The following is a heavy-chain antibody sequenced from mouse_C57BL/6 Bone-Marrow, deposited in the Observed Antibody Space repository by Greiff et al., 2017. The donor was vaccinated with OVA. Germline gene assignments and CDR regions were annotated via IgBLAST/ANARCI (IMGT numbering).Heavy chain of an antibody. CDR3: ELGPYFDY. J-gene: IGHJ2*01. D-gene: IGHD4-1*01. CDR1: GYTFTSYW. Sequence: VQLQQPGAELVKPGASVKLSCKASGYTFTSYWMHWVKQRPGQGLEWIGMIHPNSGSTNYKEKFKSKATLTVDKSSSTAYMQLSSLTSEDSAVYYCELGPYFDYWGQGTTLTVSS. CDR2: IHPNSGST. V-gene: IGHV1-64*01.